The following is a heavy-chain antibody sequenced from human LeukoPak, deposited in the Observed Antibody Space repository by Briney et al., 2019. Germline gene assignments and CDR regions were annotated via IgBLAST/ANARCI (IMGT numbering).Heavy chain of an antibody. CDR3: ARAPGD. J-gene: IGHJ4*02. Sequence: SETLSLTCTVSGGSVSSASYYWSWIRQPPGKGLEWIGYIYYSGSTNYNPSLKSRVTISVDTSKNQFSLKLSSVTAADTAVYYCARAPGDWGQGTLVTVSS. V-gene: IGHV4-61*01. D-gene: IGHD7-27*01. CDR1: GGSVSSASYY. CDR2: IYYSGST.